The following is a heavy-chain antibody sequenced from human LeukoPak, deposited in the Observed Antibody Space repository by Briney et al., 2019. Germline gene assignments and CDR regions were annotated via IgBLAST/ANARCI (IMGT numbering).Heavy chain of an antibody. CDR2: IKSKVNGGTT. V-gene: IGHV3-15*07. J-gene: IGHJ4*02. CDR1: GITFSNAW. Sequence: GGSLRLSCVVSGITFSNAWMNWVRQTPGKGLEWVGRIKSKVNGGTTDYAAPVKGRFTISRDDSKNTLYLQMSSLKTEDTAVYYCTTDAGVVTTPAFDYWGQGTLVTVSS. CDR3: TTDAGVVTTPAFDY. D-gene: IGHD2-21*02.